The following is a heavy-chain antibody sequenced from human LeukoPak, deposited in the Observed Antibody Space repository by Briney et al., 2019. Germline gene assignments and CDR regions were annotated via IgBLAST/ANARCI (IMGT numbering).Heavy chain of an antibody. CDR3: AKRALDRTYYYYMDV. CDR2: ISGSDDNT. Sequence: PGGTLRLSCAASGFTFSTYDMTWVRQAPGKGLEWVSGISGSDDNTYYADSVKGRFTISRDNSKNTLYLQMNSLRAEDTAVYYCAKRALDRTYYYYMDVWGKGTTVTISS. V-gene: IGHV3-23*01. J-gene: IGHJ6*03. CDR1: GFTFSTYD.